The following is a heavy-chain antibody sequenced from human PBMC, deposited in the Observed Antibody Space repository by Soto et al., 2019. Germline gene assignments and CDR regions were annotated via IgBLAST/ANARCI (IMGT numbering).Heavy chain of an antibody. J-gene: IGHJ4*02. CDR2: MNPNSGNT. V-gene: IGHV1-8*01. D-gene: IGHD6-19*01. Sequence: QVQLVQSGAEVKKPGASVKVSCKASGYTFTSYDINWVRQATGQGLEWMGWMNPNSGNTGYAQKFQGRVSMTRNTSISTAYMELSSLRSEDTAVYYCARVRSSGWYPPLGYWGQGTLVTVSS. CDR3: ARVRSSGWYPPLGY. CDR1: GYTFTSYD.